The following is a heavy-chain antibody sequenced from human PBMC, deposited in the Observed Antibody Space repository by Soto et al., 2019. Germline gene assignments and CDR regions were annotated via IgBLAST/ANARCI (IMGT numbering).Heavy chain of an antibody. Sequence: SVKVSCKASGGTFSSYAISWVRQAPGQGLEWMGGIIPIFGTADYAQKFQGRVTITADESTSTAYMELSSLRSEDTAVYYCARGGGSKNWNLDYWGQGTLVTVSS. V-gene: IGHV1-69*13. CDR2: IIPIFGTA. CDR3: ARGGGSKNWNLDY. D-gene: IGHD1-1*01. CDR1: GGTFSSYA. J-gene: IGHJ4*02.